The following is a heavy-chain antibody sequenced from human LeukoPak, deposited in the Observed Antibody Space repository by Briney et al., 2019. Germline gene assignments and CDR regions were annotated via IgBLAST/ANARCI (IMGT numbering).Heavy chain of an antibody. Sequence: ASVKVSCKASGGTFSSYAISWVRQAPGQGLEWMGGTIPIFGTANYAQKFQGRVTITADESTSTAYMELSSLRSEDTAVYYCARDVSSTSCYDSGCNWGQGTLVTVSS. CDR2: TIPIFGTA. V-gene: IGHV1-69*13. CDR3: ARDVSSTSCYDSGCN. D-gene: IGHD2-2*01. J-gene: IGHJ4*02. CDR1: GGTFSSYA.